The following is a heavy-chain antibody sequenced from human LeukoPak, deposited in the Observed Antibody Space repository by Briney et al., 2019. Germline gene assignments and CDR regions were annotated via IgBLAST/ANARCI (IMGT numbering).Heavy chain of an antibody. CDR2: IIPIFGTA. CDR3: ARGPRSSIRGYFDY. V-gene: IGHV1-69*13. D-gene: IGHD6-6*01. Sequence: ASVKVSCKASGGTFSSYAISWVRQAPGQGLEWMGGIIPIFGTANYAQKFQGRVTITADESTSTAYMELSSLRSDDTAVYYCARGPRSSIRGYFDYWGQGTLVTVSS. CDR1: GGTFSSYA. J-gene: IGHJ4*02.